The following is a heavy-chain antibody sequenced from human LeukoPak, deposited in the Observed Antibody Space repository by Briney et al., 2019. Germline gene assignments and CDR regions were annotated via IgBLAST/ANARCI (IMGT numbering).Heavy chain of an antibody. J-gene: IGHJ6*03. CDR1: GYTFTDYY. D-gene: IGHD3-3*01. V-gene: IGHV1-69-2*01. CDR2: VDPEDGET. CDR3: ATLTIFGRGGYYYYYYMDV. Sequence: AASVKISCKVSGYTFTDYYMHWVQQAPGKGLEWMGLVDPEDGETIYAEKFQGRVTITADTSTDTAYMELSSLRSEDTAVYYCATLTIFGRGGYYYYYYMDVWGKGTTVTVSS.